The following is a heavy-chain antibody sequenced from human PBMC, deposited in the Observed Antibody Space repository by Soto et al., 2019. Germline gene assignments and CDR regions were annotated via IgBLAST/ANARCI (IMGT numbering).Heavy chain of an antibody. V-gene: IGHV3-30*18. J-gene: IGHJ6*02. CDR1: GFTFSSYG. CDR2: ISYDGSNK. D-gene: IGHD3-10*01. CDR3: AKSSSEWLGELLGHRSYGLDV. Sequence: GGSLILSCAASGFTFSSYGMHWVRQAPGKGLEWVAVISYDGSNKYYADSVRGRFTISRYTSKNTLYLQMNSLSAEDAAVYYCAKSSSEWLGELLGHRSYGLDVWGHGTKVTVSS.